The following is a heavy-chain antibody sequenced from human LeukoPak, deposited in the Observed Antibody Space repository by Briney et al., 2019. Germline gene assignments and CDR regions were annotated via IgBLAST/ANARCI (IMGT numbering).Heavy chain of an antibody. CDR1: GFTFSSYA. V-gene: IGHV3-48*02. J-gene: IGHJ4*02. CDR3: ARADRDGNKRFLD. CDR2: VSSSGTTT. D-gene: IGHD5-24*01. Sequence: QPGRSLRLSCAASGFTFSSYAMHWVRQAPGKGLEWVSYVSSSGTTTYYADSVKGRFTISRDNGKNLVSLQMNSLRDEDTAVYYCARADRDGNKRFLDWGQGTLVTVSS.